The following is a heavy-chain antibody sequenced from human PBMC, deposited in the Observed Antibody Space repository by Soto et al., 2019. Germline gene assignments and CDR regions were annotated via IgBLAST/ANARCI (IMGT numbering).Heavy chain of an antibody. D-gene: IGHD4-4*01. CDR1: GFTFSNYG. V-gene: IGHV3-30*18. CDR2: ISYDGSNK. J-gene: IGHJ4*02. CDR3: AKVPLQPYYFDY. Sequence: GSLRLSCAASGFTFSNYGMHCVRQAPGKGLEWVALISYDGSNKYYADSVKGRFTISRDNSKNTLYLQMNSLRAEDTAVYYCAKVPLQPYYFDYWGQGTLVTVSS.